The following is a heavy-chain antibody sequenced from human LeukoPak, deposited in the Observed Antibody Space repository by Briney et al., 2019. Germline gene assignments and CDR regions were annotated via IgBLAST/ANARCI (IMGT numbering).Heavy chain of an antibody. V-gene: IGHV1-24*01. Sequence: ASVKVSCTVSGYTLTELSMHWVRQAPGKGLEWMGGFDPEDGETIYAQKFQGRVTMTEDTSTDTAYMELNSLRSEDTAVYYCATGISIQLWSTLGYWGQGTLVTVSS. CDR1: GYTLTELS. CDR2: FDPEDGET. J-gene: IGHJ4*02. CDR3: ATGISIQLWSTLGY. D-gene: IGHD5-18*01.